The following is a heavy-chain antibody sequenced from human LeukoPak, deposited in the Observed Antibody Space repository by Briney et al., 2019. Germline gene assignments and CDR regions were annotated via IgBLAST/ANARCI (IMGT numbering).Heavy chain of an antibody. CDR2: IYHSGST. J-gene: IGHJ4*02. Sequence: SETLSLTCTVSGYSISSGYYWGWIRQPPGKGLEWIGSIYHSGSTYYNPSLKSRVTISVDTSKNQFSLKLSSVTAADTAVYCCAIGSGSYYNGMGTLDYWGQGTLVTVSS. CDR1: GYSISSGYY. CDR3: AIGSGSYYNGMGTLDY. D-gene: IGHD3-10*01. V-gene: IGHV4-38-2*02.